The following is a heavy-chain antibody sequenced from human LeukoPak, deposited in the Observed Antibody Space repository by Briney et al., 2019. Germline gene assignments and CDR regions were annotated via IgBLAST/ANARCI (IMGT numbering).Heavy chain of an antibody. V-gene: IGHV3-30*02. J-gene: IGHJ6*02. D-gene: IGHD6-25*01. CDR2: IRYDGSNK. CDR1: GFTFSSYG. Sequence: GGSLRLSCAASGFTFSSYGMHWVCQAPGKVLEWLAFIRYDGSNKYYADSVKGRFTISRDNSKNPLYLQMNSLRAEDTAVYYCARATKAAEYYYYGMDVWGQGTTVTVSS. CDR3: ARATKAAEYYYYGMDV.